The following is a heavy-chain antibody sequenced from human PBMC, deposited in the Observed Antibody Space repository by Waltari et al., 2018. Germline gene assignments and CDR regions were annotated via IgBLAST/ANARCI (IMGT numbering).Heavy chain of an antibody. D-gene: IGHD2-15*01. J-gene: IGHJ4*02. CDR1: GGSISSSS. CDR3: ARDYCSGGSCPRVLGY. Sequence: LQLQESGPGLVKPSETLSLTCTVSGGSISSSSYYWGWIRQAPGKGLEWVSSISSSSSYIYYAESVKGRFTISRDNAKNSLYLQMNSLRAEDTAVYYCARDYCSGGSCPRVLGYWGQGTLVTVSS. V-gene: IGHV3-21*01. CDR2: ISSSSSYI.